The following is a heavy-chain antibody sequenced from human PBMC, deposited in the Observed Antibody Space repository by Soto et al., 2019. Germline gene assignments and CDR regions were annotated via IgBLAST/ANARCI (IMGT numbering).Heavy chain of an antibody. D-gene: IGHD3-22*01. CDR1: GYTFTSYG. V-gene: IGHV1-18*04. CDR2: ISAYNGNT. J-gene: IGHJ4*02. CDR3: ARVPGYYYGSSGYYYYFDY. Sequence: ASVKVSCKAPGYTFTSYGISWVRQAPGQGLEWMGWISAYNGNTNYAQKLQGRVTMTTDTSTSTAYMELRSLRSDDTAVYYCARVPGYYYGSSGYYYYFDYWGQGTLVTVSS.